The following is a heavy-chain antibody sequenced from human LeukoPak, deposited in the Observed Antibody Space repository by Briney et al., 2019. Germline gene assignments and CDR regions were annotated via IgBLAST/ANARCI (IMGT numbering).Heavy chain of an antibody. D-gene: IGHD6-19*01. V-gene: IGHV3-23*01. CDR2: IVSSGDST. J-gene: IGHJ6*03. CDR3: AKADGGQWPSSYYYYYMDV. Sequence: PGGSLRLSCAASGFTFSSYAMSWVRQAPGKGLEWVSAIVSSGDSTYYADSVKGRFTIPRDNSKNTLYLQMNSLRAEDTAVYYCAKADGGQWPSSYYYYYMDVWGKGTTVTVSS. CDR1: GFTFSSYA.